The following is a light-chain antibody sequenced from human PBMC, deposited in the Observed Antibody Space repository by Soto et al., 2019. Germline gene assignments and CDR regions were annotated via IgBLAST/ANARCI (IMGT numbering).Light chain of an antibody. V-gene: IGKV3-15*01. CDR1: QSISSN. J-gene: IGKJ2*01. CDR2: GAS. Sequence: EIVMTQSPATLSVSPGERATLSCRASQSISSNLAWYQQKPGQAPRLLVYGASTRATDIPARFSGSGSGTEFTLTISSLQSEDFAVYYCQQYNKWPPKYTFGQGTKLEIK. CDR3: QQYNKWPPKYT.